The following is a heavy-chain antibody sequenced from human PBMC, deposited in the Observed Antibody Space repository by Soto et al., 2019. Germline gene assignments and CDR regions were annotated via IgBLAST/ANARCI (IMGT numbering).Heavy chain of an antibody. D-gene: IGHD3-10*01. J-gene: IGHJ4*02. Sequence: GGSLRLSCAASGFTFISYGMSWVRQAPGKGLEWVSAISGSGGSTYYADSVKGRFTISRDNSKNTLYLQMNSLRAEDTAVYYCAKFDLGYYGSGSYYNVGSFADYWGQGTLVTVSS. CDR1: GFTFISYG. CDR3: AKFDLGYYGSGSYYNVGSFADY. V-gene: IGHV3-23*01. CDR2: ISGSGGST.